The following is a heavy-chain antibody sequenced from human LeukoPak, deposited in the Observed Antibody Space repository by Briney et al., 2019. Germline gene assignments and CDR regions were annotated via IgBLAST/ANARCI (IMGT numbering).Heavy chain of an antibody. Sequence: GSLRLSCAASGFTFSSFPMSWVRQPPGKGLEWIGEINHSGSTNYNPSLKSRVTISVDTSKNQFSLKLSSVTAADTAVYYCARGFFSITIFGVVIQYYYYYYMDVWGKGTTVTVSS. V-gene: IGHV4-34*01. CDR2: INHSGST. D-gene: IGHD3-3*01. CDR1: GFTFSSFP. J-gene: IGHJ6*03. CDR3: ARGFFSITIFGVVIQYYYYYYMDV.